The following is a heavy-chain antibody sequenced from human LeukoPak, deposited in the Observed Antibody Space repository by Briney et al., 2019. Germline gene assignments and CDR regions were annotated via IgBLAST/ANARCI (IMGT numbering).Heavy chain of an antibody. J-gene: IGHJ4*02. V-gene: IGHV5-51*01. CDR1: GYSFTSYW. D-gene: IGHD5-12*01. Sequence: GESLKISCKGSGYSFTSYWIGWVRQMPGKGLEWMGIIYPGDSDTRYSPSFQGQVTISADKSISTAYLQWSSLKASDTAMYYCATLGDIVATTYYFDYWGQGTLVTVSS. CDR3: ATLGDIVATTYYFDY. CDR2: IYPGDSDT.